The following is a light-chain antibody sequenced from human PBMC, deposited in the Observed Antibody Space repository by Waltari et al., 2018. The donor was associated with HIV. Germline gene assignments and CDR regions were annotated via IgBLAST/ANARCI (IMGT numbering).Light chain of an antibody. Sequence: DIQITQSPSSLSASVGDSVTITCRASQTVNNKLNWYQQKPGEAPKVVIYDASTVESGVPSRFRGGGSRTDFNLTITSLQLDDFATYFCQQSFSYPLTFGPGTKVDI. V-gene: IGKV1-39*01. CDR2: DAS. CDR1: QTVNNK. J-gene: IGKJ3*01. CDR3: QQSFSYPLT.